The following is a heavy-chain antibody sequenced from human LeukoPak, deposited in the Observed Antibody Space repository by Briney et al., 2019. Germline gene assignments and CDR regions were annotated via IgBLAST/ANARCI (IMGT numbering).Heavy chain of an antibody. D-gene: IGHD3-22*01. V-gene: IGHV3-30*18. CDR3: AKHPSYYYDSSGSETEFDY. CDR2: ISYDGSNK. Sequence: PGGPLRLSCAASGFTFSSYGMHWVRQAPGKGLEWVAVISYDGSNKYYADSVKGRFTISRDNFKNTLYLQMNSLRAEDTAVYYCAKHPSYYYDSSGSETEFDYWGQGTLVTVSS. J-gene: IGHJ4*02. CDR1: GFTFSSYG.